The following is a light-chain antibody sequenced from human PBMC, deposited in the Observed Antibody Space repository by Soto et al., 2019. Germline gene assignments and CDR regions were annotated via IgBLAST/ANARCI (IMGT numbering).Light chain of an antibody. J-gene: IGKJ4*01. CDR2: TAS. CDR3: QQSYSTLLT. V-gene: IGKV1-39*01. Sequence: DIQMTQSPSSLSASVGDRVTITCRASQSISNYLNWYQQEPGKAPKLLIYTASNLQSGVPSRFSGSGSGTDFTLTVSSLQPEDFATYYCQQSYSTLLTFGGGTKVDI. CDR1: QSISNY.